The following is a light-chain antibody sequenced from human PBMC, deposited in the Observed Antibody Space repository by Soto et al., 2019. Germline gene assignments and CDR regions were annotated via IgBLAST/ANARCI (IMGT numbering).Light chain of an antibody. J-gene: IGKJ4*01. Sequence: IQLTQSPSSLSSSVGDRVTITCRASQGISSSLASYQQQPWKAPKLLIYAASTLQSGVPSRFSGSGSGTDFTLTISSLQPEDFATYYCQQLKSFPLSFGGGTTVEIK. CDR1: QGISSS. CDR2: AAS. CDR3: QQLKSFPLS. V-gene: IGKV1-9*01.